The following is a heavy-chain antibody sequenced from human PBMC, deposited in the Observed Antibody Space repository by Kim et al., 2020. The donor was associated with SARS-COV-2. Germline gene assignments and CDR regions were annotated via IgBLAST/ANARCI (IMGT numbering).Heavy chain of an antibody. CDR1: GFTFDDYA. V-gene: IGHV3-9*01. CDR2: ISWNSGSI. CDR3: ASLYDIVTGHYGMDV. Sequence: GGSLRLFCAASGFTFDDYAMHWVRQAPGKGLEWVSGISWNSGSIGYADSVKGRFTISRYNAKNSLYLQMNSLRAEDTALYYCASLYDIVTGHYGMDVWGQGTTVTVSS. D-gene: IGHD3-9*01. J-gene: IGHJ6*02.